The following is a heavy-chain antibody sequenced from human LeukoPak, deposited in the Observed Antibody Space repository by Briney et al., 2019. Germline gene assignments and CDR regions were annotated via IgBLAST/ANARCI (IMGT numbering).Heavy chain of an antibody. CDR1: GGSISSGDYY. D-gene: IGHD3-10*01. J-gene: IGHJ6*02. Sequence: SETLSLTCTVSGGSISSGDYYWSWIRQPPGKGLEWIGYIYYSGSTYYNPSLQSRVTISVDTSKNQFSLKLSSVTAADTAVYYCAREGWFGDDYYGMDVWGQGTTVTVSS. V-gene: IGHV4-30-4*01. CDR2: IYYSGST. CDR3: AREGWFGDDYYGMDV.